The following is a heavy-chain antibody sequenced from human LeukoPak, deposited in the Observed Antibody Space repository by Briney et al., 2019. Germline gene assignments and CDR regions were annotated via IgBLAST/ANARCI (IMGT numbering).Heavy chain of an antibody. Sequence: SETLSLTCTVSGGSISSYYWSWIRQPPGKGLEWIGYIYYSGSTNYNPSLKRRVTISVDTSKNQFSLKLSSVTAADTAVYYCATTYSSSWYGVADYWGQGTLVTVSS. V-gene: IGHV4-59*01. CDR2: IYYSGST. CDR1: GGSISSYY. CDR3: ATTYSSSWYGVADY. D-gene: IGHD6-13*01. J-gene: IGHJ4*02.